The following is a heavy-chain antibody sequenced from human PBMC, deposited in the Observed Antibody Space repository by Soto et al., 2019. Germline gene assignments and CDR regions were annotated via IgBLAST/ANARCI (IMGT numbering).Heavy chain of an antibody. CDR1: GFSFSRYS. D-gene: IGHD3-3*01. J-gene: IGHJ4*02. V-gene: IGHV3-21*01. CDR2: MTSDYDYI. CDR3: ARDSKTWSGYPIDS. Sequence: GGSLRLSCTASGFSFSRYSINWVRQAPGKGLEWVSSMTSDYDYIFYAESVKGRFTISRDNAQNSIYLQMHSLRAEDTAVYYCARDSKTWSGYPIDSWGQGTLVTVS.